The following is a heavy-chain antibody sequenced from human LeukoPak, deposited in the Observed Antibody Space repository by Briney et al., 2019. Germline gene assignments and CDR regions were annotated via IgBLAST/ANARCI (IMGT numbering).Heavy chain of an antibody. Sequence: GASVKVSCKASGYTFTSYYMHWVRQAPGQGLEWMGIINPSGGSTSYAQKFQGRVTMTRDTSTSTVYMELSSLRSEDTAVYHCARGPKPGDGDQGWFDPWGQGTLVTVSS. CDR3: ARGPKPGDGDQGWFDP. CDR1: GYTFTSYY. CDR2: INPSGGST. V-gene: IGHV1-46*01. D-gene: IGHD4-17*01. J-gene: IGHJ5*02.